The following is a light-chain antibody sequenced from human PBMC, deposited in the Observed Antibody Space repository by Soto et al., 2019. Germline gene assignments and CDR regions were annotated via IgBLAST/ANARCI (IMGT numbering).Light chain of an antibody. J-gene: IGKJ1*01. CDR1: QSVSSN. CDR2: GAS. V-gene: IGKV3-15*01. CDR3: QQYNNCPPWT. Sequence: EIVMTQSPATLSVSPGERATLSCRASQSVSSNLAWYQQKPGQAPRLLIYGASTRATGIPARFSGSGSGTEFTLTISSLQYADFAVYYCQQYNNCPPWTFGQGTKVEIK.